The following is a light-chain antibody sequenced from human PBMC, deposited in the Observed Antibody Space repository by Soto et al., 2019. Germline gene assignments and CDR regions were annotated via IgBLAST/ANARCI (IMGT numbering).Light chain of an antibody. CDR2: RNN. CDR3: AAWDDSLSVV. V-gene: IGLV1-47*01. Sequence: QSVLTQPPSASGTPGQRVTISCSGSSSNIGSNYVYWYQQLPGTAPKLLIYRNNPRPSGVPDRCSGSKSGTSASLAISGLRSEDEADYYCAAWDDSLSVVFGGGTKVTVL. CDR1: SSNIGSNY. J-gene: IGLJ2*01.